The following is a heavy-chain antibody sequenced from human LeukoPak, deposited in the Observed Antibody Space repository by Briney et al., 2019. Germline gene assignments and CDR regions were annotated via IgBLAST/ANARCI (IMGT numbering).Heavy chain of an antibody. CDR2: ISYDGSNR. Sequence: GGSLRLSCAASGFTFSSYAMHWVRQAPGKGLEWVAVISYDGSNRYYADSVKGRFTISRDNSKNTLYLQMNSLRAEDTAVYYCARGYGDYSLPDYWGQGTLVTVSS. CDR1: GFTFSSYA. J-gene: IGHJ4*02. V-gene: IGHV3-30-3*01. CDR3: ARGYGDYSLPDY. D-gene: IGHD4-17*01.